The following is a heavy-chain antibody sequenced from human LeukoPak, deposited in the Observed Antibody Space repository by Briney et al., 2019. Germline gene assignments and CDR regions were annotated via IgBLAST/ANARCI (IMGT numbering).Heavy chain of an antibody. D-gene: IGHD2-2*01. J-gene: IGHJ4*02. CDR1: GGSISRGGYY. CDR3: ARVKAHDCSSTSCYPDVDYFDY. V-gene: IGHV4-31*03. CDR2: IYYSGST. Sequence: SETLSLTCTVSGGSISRGGYYWSWIRQHPGKGLEWIGYIYYSGSTYYNPSLKSRVTISVDTSKNQFSLKLSSVTAADTAVYYCARVKAHDCSSTSCYPDVDYFDYWGQGTLVTVSS.